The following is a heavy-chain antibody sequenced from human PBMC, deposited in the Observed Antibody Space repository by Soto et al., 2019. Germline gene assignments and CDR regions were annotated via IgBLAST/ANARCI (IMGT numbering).Heavy chain of an antibody. CDR1: GGSISSYY. Sequence: SETLSLTRPVSGGSISSYYGSWIRQPPGKGLEWIGEINHSGSTNYNPSLKSRVTISVDTSKNQFSLKLSSVTAADTAVYYCARGDYYDSSGYCDYWGQGTLVTVSS. V-gene: IGHV4-34*01. J-gene: IGHJ4*02. CDR3: ARGDYYDSSGYCDY. D-gene: IGHD3-22*01. CDR2: INHSGST.